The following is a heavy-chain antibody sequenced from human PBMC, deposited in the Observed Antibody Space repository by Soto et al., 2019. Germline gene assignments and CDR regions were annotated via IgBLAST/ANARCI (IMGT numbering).Heavy chain of an antibody. Sequence: SANVSCPASGYSLPTYAMHCVRQAPGQRLEWMGWINAGNGNTKYSQKFQGRVTITRDTSASTAYMELNSLRAEDTAVYYCARDLNTAMDHWGQGTLVTGSS. D-gene: IGHD5-18*01. V-gene: IGHV1-3*01. CDR2: INAGNGNT. CDR1: GYSLPTYA. CDR3: ARDLNTAMDH. J-gene: IGHJ4*02.